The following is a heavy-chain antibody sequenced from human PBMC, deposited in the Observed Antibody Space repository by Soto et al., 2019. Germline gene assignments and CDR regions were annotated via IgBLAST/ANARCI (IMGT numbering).Heavy chain of an antibody. CDR3: AREWFGELLDYSILYYSYYGMDV. CDR1: GYTFTSYA. CDR2: INAGNGNT. V-gene: IGHV1-3*01. Sequence: ASVKVSCKASGYTFTSYAMHWVRQAPGQRLEWMGWINAGNGNTKYSQKFQGRVTITRDTSASTAYMELSSLRSEDTAVYYCAREWFGELLDYSILYYSYYGMDVWGQGSTVTGSS. J-gene: IGHJ6*02. D-gene: IGHD3-10*01.